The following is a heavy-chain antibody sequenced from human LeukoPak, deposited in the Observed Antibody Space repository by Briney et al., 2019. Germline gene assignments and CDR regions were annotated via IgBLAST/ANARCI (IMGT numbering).Heavy chain of an antibody. CDR3: ARDFFDFWSGSWV. CDR2: IFRDGST. V-gene: IGHV3-53*01. D-gene: IGHD3-3*01. CDR1: GFTFSNSS. J-gene: IGHJ4*02. Sequence: PGGSLRLSCAASGFTFSNSSLSSVRQAPGKGLEWVSVIFRDGSTYYGDSVRGRFSISRDNSKNMVYLQMNNLRAEDTAVYFCARDFFDFWSGSWVWGQGTLVTVSS.